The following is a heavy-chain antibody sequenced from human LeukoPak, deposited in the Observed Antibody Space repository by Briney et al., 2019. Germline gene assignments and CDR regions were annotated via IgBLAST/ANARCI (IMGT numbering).Heavy chain of an antibody. D-gene: IGHD1-26*01. CDR3: ARGFLGLNGGV. J-gene: IGHJ6*02. Sequence: SETLSLICGVSGGSFSGYYWNWIRQAPGKGLEWIGEINHNGTTSSNPSPKSRVTISVDTSRSRFSLKLNSATAADTAVYYCARGFLGLNGGVWGQGTTVTVSS. CDR2: INHNGTT. CDR1: GGSFSGYY. V-gene: IGHV4-34*01.